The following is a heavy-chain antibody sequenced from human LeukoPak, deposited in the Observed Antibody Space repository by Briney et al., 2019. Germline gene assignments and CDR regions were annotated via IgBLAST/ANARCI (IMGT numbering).Heavy chain of an antibody. CDR1: GFTFSSYW. Sequence: PGGSLRLSCAASGFTFSSYWMSWVRQVPGKGLEWVANMNQDGSEKYYVDSVRGRFTISRDNAKNSLYLQMNSLRAEDTAVCYCARDGAPNAFDIWGQGTMVTVSS. CDR3: ARDGAPNAFDI. D-gene: IGHD1-26*01. CDR2: MNQDGSEK. J-gene: IGHJ3*02. V-gene: IGHV3-7*04.